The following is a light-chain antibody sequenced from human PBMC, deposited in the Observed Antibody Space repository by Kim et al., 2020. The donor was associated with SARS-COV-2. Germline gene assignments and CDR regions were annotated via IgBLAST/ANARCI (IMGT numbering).Light chain of an antibody. CDR2: DVT. Sequence: QSALTQPRSVSGSPGQSVTISCTGTSSDVGGYDYVSWYQQHPGKAPKLIIFDVTKRSSGVPDRFSASKSGNTASLTISGLQAEDEADYYCCSYAGSPPYVFGSGTKVTVL. J-gene: IGLJ1*01. CDR1: SSDVGGYDY. CDR3: CSYAGSPPYV. V-gene: IGLV2-11*01.